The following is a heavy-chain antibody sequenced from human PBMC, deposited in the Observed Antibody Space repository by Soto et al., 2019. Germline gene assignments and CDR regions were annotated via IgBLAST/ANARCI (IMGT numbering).Heavy chain of an antibody. J-gene: IGHJ6*02. CDR3: ARDKARPQLGGNYYYILDV. CDR1: GGTFSNSA. D-gene: IGHD3-3*02. CDR2: IMPIFRTP. Sequence: QVQLEQSGAEVKKPGSSVKVSCKASGGTFSNSAISWVRQAPGQGLEWMGGIMPIFRTPDYAQKFQGRVTVTADESTSTAYLELSGLKSDATAVYYCARDKARPQLGGNYYYILDVWGQGTTVTVSS. V-gene: IGHV1-69*12.